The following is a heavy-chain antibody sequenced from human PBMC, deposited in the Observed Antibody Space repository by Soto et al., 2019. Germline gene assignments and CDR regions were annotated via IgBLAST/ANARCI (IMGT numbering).Heavy chain of an antibody. CDR3: ARDLGRYDSRGDGAVDI. Sequence: PGGSLRLSCAASGFPFSSYAMHLVRQSPGKGLEWVAFISYDGSNKYYADSVKGRFTISRDNSKNTLYLQMNSLRAEDTAVYYSARDLGRYDSRGDGAVDIWGQGTSIPVSS. V-gene: IGHV3-30-3*01. CDR1: GFPFSSYA. CDR2: ISYDGSNK. D-gene: IGHD3-22*01. J-gene: IGHJ3*02.